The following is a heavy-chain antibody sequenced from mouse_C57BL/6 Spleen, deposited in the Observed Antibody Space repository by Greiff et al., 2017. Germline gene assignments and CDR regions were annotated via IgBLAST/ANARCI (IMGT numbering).Heavy chain of an antibody. CDR2: IYPGDGDT. D-gene: IGHD2-4*01. CDR1: GYAFSSYW. J-gene: IGHJ2*01. CDR3: ARETNYDYDGDY. Sequence: VQLQQSGAELVKPGASVKISCKASGYAFSSYWMNWVKQRPGKGLEWIGQIYPGDGDTNYNGKFKGKATLTADKSSSTAYMQLSSLTSEDSAVYFCARETNYDYDGDYWGQGTTLTVSS. V-gene: IGHV1-80*01.